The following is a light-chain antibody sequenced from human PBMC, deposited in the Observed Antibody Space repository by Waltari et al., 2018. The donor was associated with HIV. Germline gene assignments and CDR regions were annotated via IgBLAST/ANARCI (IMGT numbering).Light chain of an antibody. CDR3: MQALEAPLT. CDR1: QSLLSRNGNNY. V-gene: IGKV2-28*01. J-gene: IGKJ4*01. Sequence: DVVMTQSPLSLRVTPGEPASISCRSSQSLLSRNGNNYLDWYLQKPGQSPQLLIYVGSNRASGVPDRFSGSGSGIDFTLKISRVEAEDVGVYYCMQALEAPLTFGGGTKVQIK. CDR2: VGS.